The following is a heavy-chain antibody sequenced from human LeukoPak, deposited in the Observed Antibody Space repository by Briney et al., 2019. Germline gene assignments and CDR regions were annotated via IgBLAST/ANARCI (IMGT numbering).Heavy chain of an antibody. CDR3: ASASSHRIAAGGDY. CDR1: GFTFGNYW. Sequence: GGSLRLSCAASGFTFGNYWMHWVRQAPGKGLVWVSRINSDGSSRNYADSVKGRFTISRDSAKNTLYLQMNSLRAEDTAVYYCASASSHRIAAGGDYWGQGTLVTVSS. V-gene: IGHV3-74*01. CDR2: INSDGSSR. J-gene: IGHJ4*02. D-gene: IGHD6-13*01.